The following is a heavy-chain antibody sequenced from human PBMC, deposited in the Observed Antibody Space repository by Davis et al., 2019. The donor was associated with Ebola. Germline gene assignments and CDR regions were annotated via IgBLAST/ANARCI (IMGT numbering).Heavy chain of an antibody. Sequence: GESLKISCAASGFTFSSYSMNWVRQAPGKGLEWVSSISSSGSTIYYADSVKGRFTISRDNAKNSLYLQMNSLRAEDTAVYYCARDPRRFREFYYYYYGMDVWGQGTTVTVSS. V-gene: IGHV3-21*04. CDR3: ARDPRRFREFYYYYYGMDV. CDR2: ISSSGSTI. CDR1: GFTFSSYS. D-gene: IGHD3-10*01. J-gene: IGHJ6*02.